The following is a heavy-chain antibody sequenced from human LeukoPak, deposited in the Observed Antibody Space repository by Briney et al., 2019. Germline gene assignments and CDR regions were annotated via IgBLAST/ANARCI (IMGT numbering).Heavy chain of an antibody. Sequence: GASVKVSCKASGGTFSSYAISWVRQAPGQGLEWMGGIIPIFGTANYAQKFQGRVTITADESTSTAYMELSSLRSEDTAVYYCARGAPQPVGYDFWSGYPDAFDIWGQGTMVTVSS. D-gene: IGHD3-3*01. J-gene: IGHJ3*02. CDR1: GGTFSSYA. CDR2: IIPIFGTA. CDR3: ARGAPQPVGYDFWSGYPDAFDI. V-gene: IGHV1-69*13.